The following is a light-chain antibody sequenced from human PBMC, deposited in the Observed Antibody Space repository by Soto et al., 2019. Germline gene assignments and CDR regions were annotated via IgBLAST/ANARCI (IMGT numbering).Light chain of an antibody. CDR2: EVN. Sequence: QSALTQPPSASGSPGQSVTISCTGTSSDVGGYNYVSWYQHHPGNAPKLMIYEVNKRTSGVPDRFSGSKPGNTASPTVSGLQAEDEGDYYCNSYAVSNSPSVFGTGTKATVL. J-gene: IGLJ1*01. V-gene: IGLV2-8*01. CDR1: SSDVGGYNY. CDR3: NSYAVSNSPSV.